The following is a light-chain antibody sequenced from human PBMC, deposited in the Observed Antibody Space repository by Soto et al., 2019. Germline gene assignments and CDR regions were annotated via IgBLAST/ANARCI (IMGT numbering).Light chain of an antibody. V-gene: IGKV3-11*01. CDR1: QSVSSY. CDR2: DAS. CDR3: QQRSIWPPDT. J-gene: IGKJ2*01. Sequence: EIVLTQSPGTLSLSPGERATISCRASQSVSSYLAWYQQKPGQAPRLLIYDASNRATGIPARFSGSGSGTDFTLTLSSLEPEDFAVYYCQQRSIWPPDTFGQGTKLEIK.